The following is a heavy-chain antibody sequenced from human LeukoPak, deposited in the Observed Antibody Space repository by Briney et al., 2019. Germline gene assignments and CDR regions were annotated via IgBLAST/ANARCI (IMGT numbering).Heavy chain of an antibody. CDR1: GFTFSNYA. D-gene: IGHD4-11*01. V-gene: IGHV3-23*01. J-gene: IGHJ6*04. CDR2: ISGSGDNT. CDR3: ARGQYSNYGGDV. Sequence: PGGSLRLSCAASGFTFSNYAMSWVRQAPGKGLEWVSAISGSGDNTYYADSVKGRFTVSRDNSKNTLYVQMKSLRAEDTAVYYCARGQYSNYGGDVWGKGTTVTVSS.